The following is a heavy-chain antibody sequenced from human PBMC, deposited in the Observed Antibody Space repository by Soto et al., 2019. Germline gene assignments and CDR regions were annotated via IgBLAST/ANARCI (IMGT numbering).Heavy chain of an antibody. D-gene: IGHD1-26*01. CDR2: VSNTGRRT. V-gene: IGHV3-23*01. CDR3: ATEMGATQGPFDN. CDR1: VFPFGANA. J-gene: IGHJ4*02. Sequence: EVQVLESGGGLVQPGGSLRLSCVVSVFPFGANAMSWVRQAPGKGLEWVSGVSNTGRRTSYADSVKGRFNISRDNSENTIYQQMNSLRVEDPAVYYCATEMGATQGPFDNGGQGTLVTFSS.